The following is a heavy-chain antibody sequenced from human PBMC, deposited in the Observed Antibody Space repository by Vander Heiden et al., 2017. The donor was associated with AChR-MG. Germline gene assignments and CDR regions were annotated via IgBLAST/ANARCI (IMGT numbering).Heavy chain of an antibody. CDR3: ATLATSSDAFDI. CDR2: INSGSRYK. CDR1: GFTFSIYA. J-gene: IGHJ3*02. V-gene: IGHV3-21*06. Sequence: EVQLVESGGGLVKPGWSLRLSCAASGFTFSIYARDWVRQAPGQGLEWVSSINSGSRYKYYADSLKGRFTVSRDNAKNSLYLQMNSLRVEDTAVYYCATLATSSDAFDIWGQGTMVTVSS.